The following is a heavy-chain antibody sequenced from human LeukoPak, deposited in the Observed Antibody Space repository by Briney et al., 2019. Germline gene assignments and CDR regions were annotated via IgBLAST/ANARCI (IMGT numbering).Heavy chain of an antibody. CDR2: ISSGSSTL. D-gene: IGHD3-10*01. Sequence: GGSLRLSCAASGFTFSSYSMNWVRQAPGKGLEWVSYISSGSSTLYYADSVKGRFTISRDNAQNSLYLQMNSLRDEDTAVYYCARDQFGSGRLDYWGQGTLVTVSS. CDR1: GFTFSSYS. J-gene: IGHJ4*02. CDR3: ARDQFGSGRLDY. V-gene: IGHV3-48*02.